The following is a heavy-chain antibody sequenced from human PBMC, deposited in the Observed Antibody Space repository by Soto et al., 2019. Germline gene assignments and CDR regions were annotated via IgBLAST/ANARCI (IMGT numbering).Heavy chain of an antibody. V-gene: IGHV4-59*01. D-gene: IGHD3-10*01. J-gene: IGHJ4*02. CDR3: VSYDRQSGRYSLDY. CDR1: GDSISYYY. CDR2: VYYDGST. Sequence: SETLSLTCTVSGDSISYYYWSWIRQPPGKGLEWIGYVYYDGSTNYNPSLEGRVTMSIDTSKKQFSLKLSSVIAADTAVYYCVSYDRQSGRYSLDYWGQGILVTVSS.